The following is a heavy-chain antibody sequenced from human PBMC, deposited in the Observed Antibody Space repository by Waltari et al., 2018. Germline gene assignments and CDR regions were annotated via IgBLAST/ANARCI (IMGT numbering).Heavy chain of an antibody. CDR1: GFTFSSNP. Sequence: EVQLLESGGALVQPGGSLRLSCAASGFTFSSNPMSWVRQAPGKGLEWVSGISGSGGSTYYADSVKGRFTISRDNPKNTLYLQMNSLRAEDTAVYYCAKGGYYDPFDYWGQGTLVTVSS. J-gene: IGHJ4*02. D-gene: IGHD3-22*01. V-gene: IGHV3-23*01. CDR3: AKGGYYDPFDY. CDR2: ISGSGGST.